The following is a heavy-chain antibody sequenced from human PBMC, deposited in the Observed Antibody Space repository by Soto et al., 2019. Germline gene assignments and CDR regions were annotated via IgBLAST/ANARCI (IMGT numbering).Heavy chain of an antibody. CDR3: AKMRGDGYNYFDS. CDR1: GYTFSDYY. J-gene: IGHJ4*02. CDR2: INPSGGST. D-gene: IGHD5-12*01. Sequence: QVQLVQSGAEVRKPGASVKVSCKSSGYTFSDYYIYWVRQAPGQGLEWMGKINPSGGSTTYAQKFLGRVTMTRDTSTSTVYMELSSVRSEDTAVYFCAKMRGDGYNYFDSWGQGTLVTVSS. V-gene: IGHV1-46*01.